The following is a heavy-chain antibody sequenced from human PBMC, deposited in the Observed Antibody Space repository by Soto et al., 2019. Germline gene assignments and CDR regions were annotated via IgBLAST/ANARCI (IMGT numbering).Heavy chain of an antibody. CDR2: ISGSGGST. Sequence: GGSLRLSCAASGFTFSGYAMTWVRQAPGKGLEWVSIISGSGGSTYYADSVKGRFTISRDDSKNTLFLQMNSLRAEDTAVYYCAFXLSGSYSPPGGAYGMDVWGQGTTVTVSS. CDR3: AFXLSGSYSPPGGAYGMDV. V-gene: IGHV3-23*01. J-gene: IGHJ6*02. CDR1: GFTFSGYA. D-gene: IGHD1-26*01.